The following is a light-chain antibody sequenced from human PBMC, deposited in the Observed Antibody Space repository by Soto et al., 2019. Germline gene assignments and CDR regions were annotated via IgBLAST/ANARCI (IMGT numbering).Light chain of an antibody. Sequence: EIRLTKSASALSVSLGDRVTISCRASQGLXSNFLWYEAKPGKAPRVLISGASTRATEIAARLSGSGSGTGSTLTLSSRLSEEVDLFEYHRYNNWCHRTFGQGTLVEIK. CDR3: HRYNNWCHRT. J-gene: IGKJ5*01. CDR1: QGLXSN. CDR2: GAS. V-gene: IGKV3-15*01.